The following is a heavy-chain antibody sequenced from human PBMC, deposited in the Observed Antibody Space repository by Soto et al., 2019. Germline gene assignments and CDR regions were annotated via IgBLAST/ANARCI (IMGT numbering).Heavy chain of an antibody. V-gene: IGHV4-4*02. CDR3: ARDSPPSVDIVTGYGMDV. Sequence: SETLSLTCAVSGGSISSTYWWSWVRQPPGKGLEWIGEIYHSGSAYYNPSLKSRVTISVDKSKNQFSLRLTSVTASDTALYYCARDSPPSVDIVTGYGMDVWGQGTTVTVS. J-gene: IGHJ6*02. D-gene: IGHD5-12*01. CDR2: IYHSGSA. CDR1: GGSISSTYW.